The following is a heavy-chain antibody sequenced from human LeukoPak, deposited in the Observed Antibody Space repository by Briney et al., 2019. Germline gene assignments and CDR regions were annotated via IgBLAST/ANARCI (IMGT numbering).Heavy chain of an antibody. CDR2: IHYSGST. CDR3: ARATYSSSSLWFDP. CDR1: GGSIRSYY. V-gene: IGHV4-59*01. D-gene: IGHD6-6*01. J-gene: IGHJ5*02. Sequence: SETLSLTCSVSGGSIRSYYWSWIRLPPGRGLEWIGYIHYSGSTSYNSSLKSRVTISLDTSKNQFSLKLSSVTAADTAVYYCARATYSSSSLWFDPWGQGTLVSVSS.